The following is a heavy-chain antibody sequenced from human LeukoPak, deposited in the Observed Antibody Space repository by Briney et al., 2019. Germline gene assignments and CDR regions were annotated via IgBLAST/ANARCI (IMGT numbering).Heavy chain of an antibody. CDR2: INPSGGST. V-gene: IGHV1-46*01. D-gene: IGHD2-15*01. J-gene: IGHJ4*02. CDR3: ARERDDCSGGSCYSGGGLDY. Sequence: ASVKVSCKASGYTFTSYYMHWVRQAPGQGLEWMGIINPSGGSTSYAQKFQGRVTMTRDTSTSTVYMELSSLRSEDTAVHYCARERDDCSGGSCYSGGGLDYWGQGTLVTVSS. CDR1: GYTFTSYY.